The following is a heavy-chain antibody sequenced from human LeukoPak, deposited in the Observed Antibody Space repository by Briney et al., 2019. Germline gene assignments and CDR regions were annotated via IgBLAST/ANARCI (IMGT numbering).Heavy chain of an antibody. Sequence: IYHSGSTYYNPSLKSRVTISVDTSKNQFSLKLSSVTAADTAVYYCARGSAAQGLWYFDYWGQGTLVTVSS. J-gene: IGHJ4*02. CDR3: ARGSAAQGLWYFDY. V-gene: IGHV4-38-2*02. D-gene: IGHD6-6*01. CDR2: IYHSGST.